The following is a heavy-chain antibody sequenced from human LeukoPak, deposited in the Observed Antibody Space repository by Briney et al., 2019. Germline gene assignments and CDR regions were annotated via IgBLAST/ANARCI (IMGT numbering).Heavy chain of an antibody. J-gene: IGHJ5*02. CDR3: ARHSCGVAVCPTRPDNHFDP. V-gene: IGHV4-39*01. D-gene: IGHD2-21*01. Sequence: SETLSLTCTVSGGSISSRGFFWGWLRQPPGKGREWIGSVYYDGVTYYNRSFQSRVTMSLDKSTNRISLRLSSVTAADTAVYYCARHSCGVAVCPTRPDNHFDPWGQGTLVIVST. CDR2: VYYDGVT. CDR1: GGSISSRGFF.